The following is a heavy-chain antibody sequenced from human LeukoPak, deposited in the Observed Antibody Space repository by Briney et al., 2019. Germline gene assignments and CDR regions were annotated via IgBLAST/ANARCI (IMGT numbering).Heavy chain of an antibody. J-gene: IGHJ5*02. V-gene: IGHV3-21*01. CDR3: ARGSRSYNWFDP. CDR1: GFTFSSYA. Sequence: GGSLRLSCAASGFTFSSYAMSWVRQAPGKGLEWVSSISSSSSYIYYADSVKGRFTISRDNAKNSLYLQMNSLRAEDTAVYYCARGSRSYNWFDPWGQGTLVTVSS. CDR2: ISSSSSYI.